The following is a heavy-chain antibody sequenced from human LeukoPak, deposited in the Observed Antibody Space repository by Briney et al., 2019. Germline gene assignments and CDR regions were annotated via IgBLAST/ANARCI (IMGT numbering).Heavy chain of an antibody. CDR3: ARDYVSFYGSGSYYNSLDY. CDR2: IWYDGSNK. CDR1: GFTFSSYG. D-gene: IGHD3-10*01. Sequence: GGSLRLSCAESGFTFSSYGMHWVRQAPGKGLEWVAVIWYDGSNKYYADSVKGRFTISRDNSKNTLYLQMNSLRAEDTAVYYCARDYVSFYGSGSYYNSLDYWGQGTLVTVSS. J-gene: IGHJ4*02. V-gene: IGHV3-33*01.